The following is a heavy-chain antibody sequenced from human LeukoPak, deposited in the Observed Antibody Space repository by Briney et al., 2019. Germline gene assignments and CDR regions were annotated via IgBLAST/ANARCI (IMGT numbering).Heavy chain of an antibody. CDR2: ISSSSSYI. D-gene: IGHD5-18*01. V-gene: IGHV3-21*01. CDR3: ARGGRGYSYGYDI. CDR1: GFTFSSYS. J-gene: IGHJ3*02. Sequence: GGSLRLSCAASGFTFSSYSMNWVRQAPGKGLEWVSSISSSSSYIYYADSVKGRFTISRDNAKNSLYLQMNSLRVEDSAVYYCARGGRGYSYGYDIWGQGTMVTVSS.